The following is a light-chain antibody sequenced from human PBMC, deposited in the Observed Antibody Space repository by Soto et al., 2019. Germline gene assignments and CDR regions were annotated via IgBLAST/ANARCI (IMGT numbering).Light chain of an antibody. J-gene: IGLJ1*01. Sequence: QSALTQPASVSGSPGQSITISCTGSSSDVGDYDYDSWYQQHPATAPKLIMYEVTNRPSGVSNRFSGSKSGNTASLTISGLQAEDEADYYCCSYSTSTAFYVVGTGTKVTVL. V-gene: IGLV2-14*01. CDR1: SSDVGDYDY. CDR3: CSYSTSTAFYV. CDR2: EVT.